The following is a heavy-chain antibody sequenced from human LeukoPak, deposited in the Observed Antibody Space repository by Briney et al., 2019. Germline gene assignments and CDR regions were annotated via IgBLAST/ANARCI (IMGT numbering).Heavy chain of an antibody. D-gene: IGHD3-9*01. Sequence: HPGGSLRLSCAASGFTFSSYAMHWVRQAPGKGLEWVAVISYDGSNKYYADSVKGRFTISRDNSKNTLYLQMNSLRAEDTAVYYCAKDGNLYYDISWGKNYYYMDVWGKGTTVIISS. J-gene: IGHJ6*03. V-gene: IGHV3-30*04. CDR3: AKDGNLYYDISWGKNYYYMDV. CDR2: ISYDGSNK. CDR1: GFTFSSYA.